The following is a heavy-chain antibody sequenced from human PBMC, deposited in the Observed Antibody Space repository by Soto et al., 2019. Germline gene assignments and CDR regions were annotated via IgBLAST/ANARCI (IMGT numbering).Heavy chain of an antibody. Sequence: PSETLSLTCTVSGGSISSGGYYWSWIRQHPGKGLEWIGYIYYSGSTYYNPSLKSRVTISVDTSKNQFSLKLSSVTAADTAVYYCARAYDYGGNSLDYWGQGTLVTVSS. J-gene: IGHJ4*02. CDR2: IYYSGST. D-gene: IGHD3-10*01. V-gene: IGHV4-31*03. CDR3: ARAYDYGGNSLDY. CDR1: GGSISSGGYY.